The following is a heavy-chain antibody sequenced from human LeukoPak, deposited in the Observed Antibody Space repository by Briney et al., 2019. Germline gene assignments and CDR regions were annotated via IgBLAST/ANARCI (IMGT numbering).Heavy chain of an antibody. D-gene: IGHD3-10*01. CDR3: ARGLEFYYGSTPYA. J-gene: IGHJ4*02. CDR1: GFTFSSYE. V-gene: IGHV3-48*03. Sequence: GGSLRLSCAASGFTFSSYEMNWVRQAPGKGLEWVSYISSSGSTIYYADSVKGRFTMSRDNAKNSLYLQMNSLRAEDTAVYYCARGLEFYYGSTPYAWGQGTLVTVSS. CDR2: ISSSGSTI.